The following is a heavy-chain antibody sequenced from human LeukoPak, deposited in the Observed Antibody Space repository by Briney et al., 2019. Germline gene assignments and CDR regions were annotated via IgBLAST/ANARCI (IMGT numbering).Heavy chain of an antibody. CDR1: GGSISSYY. Sequence: TASETLSLTCTVSGGSISSYYWSWIRQPPGKGLEWIGYIYYSGSTNYNPSLKSRVTISVDTSKNQFSLKLSSVTAADTAVYYCARLVGARGGNWFDPWGQGTLVTVSS. D-gene: IGHD1-26*01. V-gene: IGHV4-59*08. J-gene: IGHJ5*02. CDR2: IYYSGST. CDR3: ARLVGARGGNWFDP.